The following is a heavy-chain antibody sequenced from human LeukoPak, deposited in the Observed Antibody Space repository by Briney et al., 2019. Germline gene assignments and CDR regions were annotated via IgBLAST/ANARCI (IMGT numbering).Heavy chain of an antibody. CDR1: DGSISSYY. V-gene: IGHV4-59*08. D-gene: IGHD2/OR15-2a*01. Sequence: SETLSLTCTVSDGSISSYYWSWIRQPPGKGLEWIGYIYYSGSTNYNPSLKSRVTISVDTSKNQFSLKLSSVTAADTAVYYCARQPPRLLYYMDVWGKGTTVTVSS. J-gene: IGHJ6*03. CDR3: ARQPPRLLYYMDV. CDR2: IYYSGST.